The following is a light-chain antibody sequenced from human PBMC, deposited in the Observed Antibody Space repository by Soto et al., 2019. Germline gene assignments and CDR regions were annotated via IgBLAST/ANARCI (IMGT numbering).Light chain of an antibody. CDR2: DVS. V-gene: IGLV2-14*01. CDR3: SSYTSSSTPPYV. Sequence: QSALTQPASVSGSPGQSITISCTGTSSDVGGYNYVSWYQQHPGKAPKLMIYDVSNRPSGVSYRFSGSKSGNTASLTISGLQAEDEADYYCSSYTSSSTPPYVFGTGTKLTVL. J-gene: IGLJ1*01. CDR1: SSDVGGYNY.